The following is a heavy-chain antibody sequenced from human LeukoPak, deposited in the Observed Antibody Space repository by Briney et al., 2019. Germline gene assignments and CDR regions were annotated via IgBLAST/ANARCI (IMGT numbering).Heavy chain of an antibody. CDR1: GDSVNDYY. V-gene: IGHV4-59*02. CDR3: ARGGARGSSAFDV. CDR2: IYYSGST. Sequence: PSETLSLTCTVSGDSVNDYYWNWIRQPPGTGLEWIGYIYYSGSTDYNPSLKIRVTMSVDTSKNQFSLKLNSVTAADTAVYYCARGGARGSSAFDVWGQGTMVIVSA. J-gene: IGHJ3*01. D-gene: IGHD3-10*01.